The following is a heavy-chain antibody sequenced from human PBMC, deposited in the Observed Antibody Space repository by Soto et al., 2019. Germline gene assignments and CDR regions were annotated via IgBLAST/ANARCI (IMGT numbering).Heavy chain of an antibody. D-gene: IGHD2-2*01. CDR1: GYTFTSYD. CDR2: MNANSGHT. CDR3: ARTFDQDPRAFDI. J-gene: IGHJ3*02. Sequence: ASVKVSCKASGYTFTSYDINWVRQASGQGLEWMGWMNANSGHTGYAQKFRGRVTMTRNTSISTAYMELSSLRSEDTAVYYCARTFDQDPRAFDIWGQGTMGTVSS. V-gene: IGHV1-8*01.